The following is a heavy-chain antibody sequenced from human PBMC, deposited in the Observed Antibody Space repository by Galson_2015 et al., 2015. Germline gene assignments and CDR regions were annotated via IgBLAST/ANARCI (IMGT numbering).Heavy chain of an antibody. CDR3: ARAPRDDYVWGSQTRYFDY. CDR1: GGSISSGGSS. D-gene: IGHD3-16*01. CDR2: IYHSGST. J-gene: IGHJ4*02. Sequence: LSLTCAVSGGSISSGGSSWSWIRQPPGKGLEWIGYIYHSGSTYYNPSLKSRVTISVDRSKNQFSLKLSSVTAADTAVYYCARAPRDDYVWGSQTRYFDYWGQGTLVTVSS. V-gene: IGHV4-30-2*01.